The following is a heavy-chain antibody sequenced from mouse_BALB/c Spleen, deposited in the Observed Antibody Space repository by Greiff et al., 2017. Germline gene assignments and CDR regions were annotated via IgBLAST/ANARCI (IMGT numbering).Heavy chain of an antibody. CDR1: GYTFTSYW. V-gene: IGHV1-62-3*01. J-gene: IGHJ4*01. CDR2: IDPNSGGT. D-gene: IGHD1-1*01. Sequence: QVQLQQPGAELVKPGASVKLSCKASGYTFTSYWMHWVRQRPGRGLEWIGRIDPNSGGTKHNEKLKSKATLTVDNPSSTSYMQLSRLTSEDSAVYYCARSDYDGSSSYAMDYWGQGTSVTVSS. CDR3: ARSDYDGSSSYAMDY.